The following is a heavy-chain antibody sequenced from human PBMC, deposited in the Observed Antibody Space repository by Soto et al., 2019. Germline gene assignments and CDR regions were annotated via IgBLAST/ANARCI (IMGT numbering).Heavy chain of an antibody. CDR1: GGSIRSDFHY. CDR3: ARGPTVTTDY. V-gene: IGHV4-30-4*01. D-gene: IGHD4-17*01. Sequence: QVQLQESGPGLVKPSQTLSLTCTVSGGSIRSDFHYWSWFRQPPGKGLEGIGYIYSSGSTYYNPSHGVQVTVSVDTAKNQFSLKLSSVTAADTAVYYCARGPTVTTDYWGQGALVTVSS. CDR2: IYSSGST. J-gene: IGHJ4*02.